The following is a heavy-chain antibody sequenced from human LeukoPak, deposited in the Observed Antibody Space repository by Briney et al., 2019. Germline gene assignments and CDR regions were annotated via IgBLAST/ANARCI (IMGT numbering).Heavy chain of an antibody. V-gene: IGHV4-39*01. J-gene: IGHJ6*03. CDR1: GGSISSSSYY. CDR2: IYYSGST. Sequence: SETLSLTCTVSGGSISSSSYYWGWIRQPPGKGLEWIGSIYYSGSTYYNPSLKSRVTISVDTSKNQFSLKLSSVTAADTAAYYCASMVATTGYYYMDVWGKGTTVTVSS. CDR3: ASMVATTGYYYMDV. D-gene: IGHD5-12*01.